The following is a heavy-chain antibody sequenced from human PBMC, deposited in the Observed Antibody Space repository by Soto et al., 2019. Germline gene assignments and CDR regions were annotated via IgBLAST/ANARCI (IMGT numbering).Heavy chain of an antibody. Sequence: QVQLVQSGAEVKKPGASLKVSCQASGYTFTEFGITWVRQAPGQGLAWVGGISTYNGNTNYAQNLQGRVTMTTDTSTNTAYMELRSLRSDDTAVYYCARYGYSSGWYLGTGMDVWGQGTPFTVSS. V-gene: IGHV1-18*04. D-gene: IGHD6-19*01. J-gene: IGHJ6*02. CDR3: ARYGYSSGWYLGTGMDV. CDR2: ISTYNGNT. CDR1: GYTFTEFG.